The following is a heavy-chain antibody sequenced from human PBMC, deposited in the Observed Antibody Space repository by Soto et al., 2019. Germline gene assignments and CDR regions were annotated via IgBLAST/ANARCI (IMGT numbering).Heavy chain of an antibody. J-gene: IGHJ6*02. CDR1: GDTRTDFS. V-gene: IGHV1-3*01. CDR3: ATSEGDCGGGSCYNYFYYYGMDV. CDR2: LSVGNGDT. D-gene: IGHD2-15*01. Sequence: GASVKVSCKASGDTRTDFSMHWVRQAPGQRPEWMGWLSVGNGDTKYSQKFQGRVTIIRDTSARTAYMELSNLRSEDTAVYYCATSEGDCGGGSCYNYFYYYGMDVWGQGTTVTVSS.